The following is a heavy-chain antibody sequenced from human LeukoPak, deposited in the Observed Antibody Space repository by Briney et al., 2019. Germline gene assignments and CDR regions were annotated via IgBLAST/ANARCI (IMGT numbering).Heavy chain of an antibody. CDR2: IYTSGST. J-gene: IGHJ4*02. CDR1: GGSISSGSYY. Sequence: SETLSLTCTVSGGSISSGSYYWSWIRQPAGKGLEWIGRIYTSGSTNYNPSLKSRVTISVDTSKNQFSLKLSSVTAADTAVYYCARHGRDYGGNEYYFDYWGRGTLVTVSS. D-gene: IGHD4-23*01. V-gene: IGHV4-61*02. CDR3: ARHGRDYGGNEYYFDY.